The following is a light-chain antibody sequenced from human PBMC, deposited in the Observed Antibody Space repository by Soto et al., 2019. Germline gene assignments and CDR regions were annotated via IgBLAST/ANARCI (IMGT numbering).Light chain of an antibody. CDR3: HQYYSAPLT. Sequence: DIVMTQSPDSLPVSLGERATINCKSSQSLLSSRDNKNYFAWYQEKPGQPPKLLISWASTRESGVPDRISGSRSGKDFTLTISSLQAEDVAVYYCHQYYSAPLTFGGGNKVEIK. V-gene: IGKV4-1*01. CDR2: WAS. J-gene: IGKJ4*01. CDR1: QSLLSSRDNKNY.